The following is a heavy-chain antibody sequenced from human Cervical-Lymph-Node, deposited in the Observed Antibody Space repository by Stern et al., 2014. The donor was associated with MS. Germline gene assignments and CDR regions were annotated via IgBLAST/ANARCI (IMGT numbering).Heavy chain of an antibody. CDR1: GHTFA. CDR3: TSLSGPLDS. CDR2: IITGYGDT. D-gene: IGHD3-10*01. Sequence: QVQLVQSGAEVKKPGASVKVSCKASGHTFAVHWVRQAPGQRLEWMGRIITGYGDTNYSQKFQGRVTITRDTFASTAYMELRSLRSEDTAVYYCTSLSGPLDSWGQGTLVTVSS. V-gene: IGHV1-3*04. J-gene: IGHJ5*01.